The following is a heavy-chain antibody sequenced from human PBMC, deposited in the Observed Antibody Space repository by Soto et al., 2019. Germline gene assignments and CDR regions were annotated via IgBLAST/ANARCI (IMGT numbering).Heavy chain of an antibody. CDR1: GFTFSSYG. V-gene: IGHV3-33*01. CDR2: IWYDGSNK. Sequence: QVQLVESGGGVVQPGRSLRLSCAASGFTFSSYGMHWVRQAPGKGLEWVAVIWYDGSNKYYADSVKGRFTISRDNSKNTLYLQMNSLIAEDTAVYYCARDPPSIAAAGPLWYWGQGTLVTVSS. J-gene: IGHJ4*02. D-gene: IGHD6-13*01. CDR3: ARDPPSIAAAGPLWY.